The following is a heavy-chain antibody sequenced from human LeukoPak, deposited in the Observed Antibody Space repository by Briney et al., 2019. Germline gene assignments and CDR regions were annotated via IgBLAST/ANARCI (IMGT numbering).Heavy chain of an antibody. V-gene: IGHV1-8*01. CDR1: GYTLTSYD. CDR3: TRETSSRFFDY. J-gene: IGHJ4*02. CDR2: MNSNSGKT. Sequence: ASVKVSCKASGYTLTSYDINWVRQATGQGLEWMGWMNSNSGKTGYAQKFQGRITITRNTSISTAYMELSSLRSDDTAVYYCTRETSSRFFDYWGQGTLVTVSS.